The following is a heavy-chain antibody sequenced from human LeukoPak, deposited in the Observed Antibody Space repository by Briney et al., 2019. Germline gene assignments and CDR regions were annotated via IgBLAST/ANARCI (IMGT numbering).Heavy chain of an antibody. CDR2: IKQDGSEK. D-gene: IGHD2-2*01. V-gene: IGHV3-7*01. Sequence: GGTLRLCCAASEITTSCYWMSWGRQAAGEGQEMVANIKQDGSEKYSVDSLKDRFTISRDNAKNSLYLKMHGLRAEDTGLYYCARDGCSSISCYHSWFDSWGERGLVTGCS. J-gene: IGHJ5*01. CDR3: ARDGCSSISCYHSWFDS. CDR1: EITTSCYW.